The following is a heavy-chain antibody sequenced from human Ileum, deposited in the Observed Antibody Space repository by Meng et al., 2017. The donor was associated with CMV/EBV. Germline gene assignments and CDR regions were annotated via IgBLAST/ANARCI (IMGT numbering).Heavy chain of an antibody. CDR1: GYSFTNYW. D-gene: IGHD2-2*01. Sequence: GESLKISCKGFGYSFTNYWIGWVRQMPGKGLEFLGMIYPDDSDTRYNPSFQGQVTISADKSITTAYLQWSSLKASDTAIYYCARGHCTSTGCSNSPDFWGQGTLVTVSS. CDR3: ARGHCTSTGCSNSPDF. CDR2: IYPDDSDT. V-gene: IGHV5-51*01. J-gene: IGHJ4*01.